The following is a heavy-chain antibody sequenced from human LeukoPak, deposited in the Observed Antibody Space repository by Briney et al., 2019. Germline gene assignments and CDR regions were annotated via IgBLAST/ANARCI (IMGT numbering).Heavy chain of an antibody. Sequence: GGSLRLSCAASGFTFSSYEMNWVRQAPGKGLEWVSYISSSGSTIYYADSVKGRFTISRDNAKNSLYLQMNSLRAEDTALYYCAKDSDYYGPGWFDPWGQGTLVTVSS. V-gene: IGHV3-48*03. J-gene: IGHJ5*02. CDR3: AKDSDYYGPGWFDP. D-gene: IGHD3-10*01. CDR1: GFTFSSYE. CDR2: ISSSGSTI.